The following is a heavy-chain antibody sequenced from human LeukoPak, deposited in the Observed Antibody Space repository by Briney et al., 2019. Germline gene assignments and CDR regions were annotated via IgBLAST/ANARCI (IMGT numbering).Heavy chain of an antibody. Sequence: ASVKVSCKASGYTFTSYYMHWVRQAPGQGLEWMGIINPSGGSTSYAQKFQGRVTMTRDTSTSTVYMELSSLRSEDTAVYYCARVVSIAAAVMYYFDYWGQGTLVTVSS. D-gene: IGHD6-13*01. CDR2: INPSGGST. J-gene: IGHJ4*02. V-gene: IGHV1-46*01. CDR1: GYTFTSYY. CDR3: ARVVSIAAAVMYYFDY.